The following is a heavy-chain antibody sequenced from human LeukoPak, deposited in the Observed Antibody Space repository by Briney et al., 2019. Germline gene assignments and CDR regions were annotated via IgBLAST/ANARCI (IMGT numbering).Heavy chain of an antibody. V-gene: IGHV5-51*01. J-gene: IGHJ3*02. CDR2: IYPGDSDT. CDR3: ARRVAVAGTGDAFDI. D-gene: IGHD6-19*01. CDR1: GYSFTSYW. Sequence: GESLKISCQGSGYSFTSYWIGWVRQMPGKGLEWMGIIYPGDSDTRYSPSFQGQVTISADKSISTAYLQWSSLKASDTAMYYCARRVAVAGTGDAFDIWGQGTMVTVSS.